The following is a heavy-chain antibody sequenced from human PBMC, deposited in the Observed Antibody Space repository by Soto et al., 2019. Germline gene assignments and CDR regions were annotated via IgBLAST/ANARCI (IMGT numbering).Heavy chain of an antibody. V-gene: IGHV3-11*01. Sequence: QVQLVESGGGLVKPGGSLRLSCAASGFTFSDYYMSWIRQAPGKGLEWVSCISSSGSTIYYADSVKGRFTISRDNAKNSLDLQMISLRAEDTAVYYCARAFPTGADYFDYWGQGTLVTVSS. D-gene: IGHD7-27*01. J-gene: IGHJ4*02. CDR2: ISSSGSTI. CDR3: ARAFPTGADYFDY. CDR1: GFTFSDYY.